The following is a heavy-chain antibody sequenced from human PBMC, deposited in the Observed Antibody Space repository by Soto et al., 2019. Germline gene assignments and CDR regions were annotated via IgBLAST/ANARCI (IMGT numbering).Heavy chain of an antibody. CDR1: GGSLSSYP. D-gene: IGHD5-12*01. CDR2: IIPIVGLT. J-gene: IGHJ6*03. CDR3: ARPTGGYDAGGNYMDV. Sequence: QVQLLQSGSEVKKPGSSVKVSCRASGGSLSSYPVTWVRQAPGQALEWMGRIIPIVGLTNYAQKFQGRVTLTADKSTCTPYMELSSLRSDDTAVYYCARPTGGYDAGGNYMDVWGKGTTVIVSS. V-gene: IGHV1-69*02.